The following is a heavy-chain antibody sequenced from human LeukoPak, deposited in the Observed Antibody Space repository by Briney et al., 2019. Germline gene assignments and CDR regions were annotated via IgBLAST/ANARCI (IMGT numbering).Heavy chain of an antibody. CDR1: GYTFTDNF. Sequence: ASVKVSCKASGYTFTDNFMQWVRRAPGRGLEWMGWINPHTGSTKYVERFQGRVTMTRDTSISTAYMEVRRLRSDDTAVYYCARENTSGYYADYWGQGTLVTVSS. D-gene: IGHD3-22*01. CDR2: INPHTGST. J-gene: IGHJ4*02. CDR3: ARENTSGYYADY. V-gene: IGHV1-2*02.